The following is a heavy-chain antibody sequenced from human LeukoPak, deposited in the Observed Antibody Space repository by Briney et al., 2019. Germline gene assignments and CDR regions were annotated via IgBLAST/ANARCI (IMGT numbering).Heavy chain of an antibody. CDR2: IIPILGIA. CDR3: ARDASLYYYGMDV. CDR1: GYTFTSYA. J-gene: IGHJ6*02. Sequence: SVKVSCKASGYTFTSYAISWVRQAPGQGLEWMGRIIPILGIANYAQKFQGRVTITADKSTSTAYMELSSLRSEDTAVYYCARDASLYYYGMDVWGQGTTVTVSS. V-gene: IGHV1-69*04.